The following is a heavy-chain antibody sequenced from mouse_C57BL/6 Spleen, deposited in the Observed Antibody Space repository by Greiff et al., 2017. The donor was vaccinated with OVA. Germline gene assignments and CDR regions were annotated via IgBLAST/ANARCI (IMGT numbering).Heavy chain of an antibody. CDR3: ARSGADWYFDG. CDR2: IDPSDSDT. D-gene: IGHD3-1*01. CDR1: GYTFTSYW. Sequence: QVQLQEPGAELVRPGSSVKLSCKASGYTFTSYWMHWVKQRPIQGLEWIGNIDPSDSDTHYNQKFKDKATLTVDKSSSTAYMQLSSLTSEDSAVYYGARSGADWYFDGWGTGTTVTVSS. J-gene: IGHJ1*03. V-gene: IGHV1-52*01.